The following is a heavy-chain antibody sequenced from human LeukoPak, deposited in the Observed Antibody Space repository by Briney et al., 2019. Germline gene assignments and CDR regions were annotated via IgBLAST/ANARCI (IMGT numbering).Heavy chain of an antibody. J-gene: IGHJ5*02. CDR1: GYTFTGYY. Sequence: ASVKVSCKASGYTFTGYYMHWVRQAPGQGLEWMGWINPNSGGTNYAQKFQGWVTMTRDTSISTAYMELSRLRSDDTAVYYCARGAPSIAVAGTIWFDLWGQGTLVTVSS. D-gene: IGHD6-19*01. CDR3: ARGAPSIAVAGTIWFDL. V-gene: IGHV1-2*04. CDR2: INPNSGGT.